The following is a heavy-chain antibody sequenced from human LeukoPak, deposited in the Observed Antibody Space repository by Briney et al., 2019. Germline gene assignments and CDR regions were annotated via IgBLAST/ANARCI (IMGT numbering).Heavy chain of an antibody. CDR2: INPNSGGT. CDR1: GYTFTGYY. V-gene: IGHV1-2*02. CDR3: ARVGGDYGDYVTNWGISYYYYYMDV. J-gene: IGHJ6*03. Sequence: ASVKVSCKASGYTFTGYYMHWVRQAPGQGLEWMGWINPNSGGTNYAQKFQSRVTITRDTSISRAYMELSRLRSDDTAVYYCARVGGDYGDYVTNWGISYYYYYMDVWGKGTTVTVSS. D-gene: IGHD4-17*01.